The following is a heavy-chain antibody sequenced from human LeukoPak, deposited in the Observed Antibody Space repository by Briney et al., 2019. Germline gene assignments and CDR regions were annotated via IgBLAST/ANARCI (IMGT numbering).Heavy chain of an antibody. Sequence: ASVKVSCKASGYTFTDYYMHWVRQAPGQGLEWMGWINPHTGGTNYAQKFQRRVTMTRDTSISTAYMELSGLTSDDTAVYYCARPYCSGGSCHDYFDYWGQGTLVTVSS. D-gene: IGHD2-15*01. CDR3: ARPYCSGGSCHDYFDY. V-gene: IGHV1-2*02. CDR2: INPHTGGT. CDR1: GYTFTDYY. J-gene: IGHJ4*02.